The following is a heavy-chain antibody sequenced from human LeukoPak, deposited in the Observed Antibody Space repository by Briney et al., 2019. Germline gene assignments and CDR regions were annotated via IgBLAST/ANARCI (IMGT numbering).Heavy chain of an antibody. V-gene: IGHV4-4*02. J-gene: IGHJ4*02. CDR2: VHLSGRT. Sequence: TSGTLSLTCGVSGGSISSTNWWTWVRQPPREGLEWIGEVHLSGRTNYNPSLESRVTMSVDMSENHISLKLTSVTAADTAVYYCAREGGPYRPLDYSGQGTLVTVSS. CDR3: AREGGPYRPLDY. CDR1: GGSISSTNW.